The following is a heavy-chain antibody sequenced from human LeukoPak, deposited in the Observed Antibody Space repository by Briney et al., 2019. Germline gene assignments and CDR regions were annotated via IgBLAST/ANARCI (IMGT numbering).Heavy chain of an antibody. CDR1: GYTFTSYG. CDR3: ARDRPPAYYYDSSGSLGFDY. Sequence: ASVKVSCKASGYTFTSYGISWVRQAPGQGLEWMGWISAYNGNTNYAQKLQGRVTMTADTSTSTAYMELRSLRSDDTAVYYCARDRPPAYYYDSSGSLGFDYWGQGTLVTVSS. J-gene: IGHJ4*02. D-gene: IGHD3-22*01. CDR2: ISAYNGNT. V-gene: IGHV1-18*01.